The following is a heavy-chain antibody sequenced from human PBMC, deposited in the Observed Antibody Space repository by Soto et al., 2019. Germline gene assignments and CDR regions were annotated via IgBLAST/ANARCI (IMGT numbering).Heavy chain of an antibody. V-gene: IGHV4-39*01. CDR1: GGSIISSGYY. D-gene: IGHD6-13*01. J-gene: IGHJ1*01. Sequence: XGTLSLPGTVSGGSIISSGYYWGWIRQPPGKGLEWIGSIYDSGIAYYNPSLKSRVTISVDTTKNQFSLKMSSVTAADTAVYYCARRRKTYIRSWAAEYLQHWGKGTLVTV. CDR2: IYDSGIA. CDR3: ARRRKTYIRSWAAEYLQH.